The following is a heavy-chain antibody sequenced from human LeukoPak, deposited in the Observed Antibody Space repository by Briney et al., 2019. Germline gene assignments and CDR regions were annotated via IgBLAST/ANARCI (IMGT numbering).Heavy chain of an antibody. D-gene: IGHD2-2*01. Sequence: GGSLRLSCAASGFTFSSYWMHWVRHAPGKGLEWVSVIYSGGSTYHADSVKGRFTISRDNSKNTLYLQMNSLRAEDTAVYYCARPSSTSSFSWYFDLWGRGTLVTVSS. CDR1: GFTFSSYW. J-gene: IGHJ2*01. V-gene: IGHV3-53*01. CDR2: IYSGGST. CDR3: ARPSSTSSFSWYFDL.